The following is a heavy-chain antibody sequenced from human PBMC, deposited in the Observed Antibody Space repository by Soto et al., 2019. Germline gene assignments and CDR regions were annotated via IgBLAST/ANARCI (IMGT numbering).Heavy chain of an antibody. CDR3: RIDNWGYIDY. Sequence: QMQLQESGPGLVKPSETLSLNCGVSGGSVSSGDYAWGWIRQPPGKGLEWIGYSRSVNYNPSLWSLCTISVDTANNQYSLKLSSVTAADTSVYYCRIDNWGYIDYWGQGTQVPVSS. D-gene: IGHD7-27*01. V-gene: IGHV4-61*08. CDR2: SRSV. J-gene: IGHJ4*02. CDR1: GGSVSSGDYA.